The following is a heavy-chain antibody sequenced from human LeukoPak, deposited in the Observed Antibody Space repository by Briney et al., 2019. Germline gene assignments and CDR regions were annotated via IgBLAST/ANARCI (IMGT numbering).Heavy chain of an antibody. J-gene: IGHJ4*02. CDR2: TYYRSKWYN. CDR1: GDSVSSKNAA. D-gene: IGHD2-8*02. Sequence: SQTLSLTCAISGDSVSSKNAAWNWIRQSPSRGLEWLGRTYYRSKWYNDYAVSVKSRMTINPDTSKNQFSLHLNSVTPEDAAVYYCARSTGWLNGNWGKGTLVTVSS. CDR3: ARSTGWLNGN. V-gene: IGHV6-1*01.